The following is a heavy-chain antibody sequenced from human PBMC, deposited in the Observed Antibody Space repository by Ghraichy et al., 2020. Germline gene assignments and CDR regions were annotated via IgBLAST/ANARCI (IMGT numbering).Heavy chain of an antibody. CDR2: IYYSGST. J-gene: IGHJ4*02. Sequence: SQTLSLTCTVSGGSISSYYWSWIRQPPGKGLEWIGYIYYSGSTNYNPSLKSRVTISVDTSKNQFSLKLSSVTAADTAVYYCARLGYYYTPFDYWGQGTLVTVSS. D-gene: IGHD3-22*01. CDR3: ARLGYYYTPFDY. V-gene: IGHV4-59*01. CDR1: GGSISSYY.